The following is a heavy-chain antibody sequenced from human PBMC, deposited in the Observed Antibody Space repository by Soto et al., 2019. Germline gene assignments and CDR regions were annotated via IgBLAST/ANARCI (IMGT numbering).Heavy chain of an antibody. J-gene: IGHJ6*02. V-gene: IGHV3-48*03. D-gene: IGHD6-19*01. CDR1: GFPFSSYE. Sequence: GSLRLSCAASGFPFSSYEMNWVRQAPGKGLEWISYISDSGSSMYYADSVKGRFAISRDNAKNSLYLQMNSLRAEDTAVYYCARDQEVHDSRGHKIRAMDVWGQGTTVTVSS. CDR2: ISDSGSSM. CDR3: ARDQEVHDSRGHKIRAMDV.